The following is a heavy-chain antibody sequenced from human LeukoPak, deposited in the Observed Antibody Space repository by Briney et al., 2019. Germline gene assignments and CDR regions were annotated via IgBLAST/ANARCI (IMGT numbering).Heavy chain of an antibody. CDR2: IWSDGANN. D-gene: IGHD3-22*01. J-gene: IGHJ4*02. V-gene: IGHV3-33*01. CDR1: GFPLSSYG. Sequence: GRSLRLSCVGSGFPLSSYGMHWVRQAPGKGLEWMTLIWSDGANNFYADSVKGRFTISRDNSKNTLYLQMNDLRAEDTAVYYCATARNDRSAYLNYWGQGTLVTVSS. CDR3: ATARNDRSAYLNY.